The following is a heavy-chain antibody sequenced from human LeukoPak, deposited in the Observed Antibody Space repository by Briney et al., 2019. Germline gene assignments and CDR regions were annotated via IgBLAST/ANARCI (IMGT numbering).Heavy chain of an antibody. J-gene: IGHJ6*02. Sequence: GGSLRLSCVASGFTFSNYGMHWVRQAPGKGLEWVAVISYDGSNKYYADSVKGRFTISRDNSKNTLYLQMNSLRAEDTAVYYCARAYCSSTSCYHPPYYYGMDVWGQGTTVTVSS. CDR1: GFTFSNYG. CDR3: ARAYCSSTSCYHPPYYYGMDV. CDR2: ISYDGSNK. V-gene: IGHV3-30*03. D-gene: IGHD2-2*01.